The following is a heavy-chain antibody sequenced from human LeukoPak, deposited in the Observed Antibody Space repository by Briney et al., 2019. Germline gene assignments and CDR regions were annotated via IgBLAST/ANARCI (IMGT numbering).Heavy chain of an antibody. J-gene: IGHJ4*02. D-gene: IGHD3-22*01. CDR1: GYTFTNYG. V-gene: IGHV1-18*01. CDR3: ARGFPPRRSYDSSGYYSYNFDY. CDR2: ISAYNGHT. Sequence: ASVKVSCKTSGYTFTNYGVTWVRQAPGEGLEWMGWISAYNGHTKYAQRLQGRVTMTTDTSTSTAYMEPRSLRSDDTAVYYCARGFPPRRSYDSSGYYSYNFDYWGQGTLVTVSS.